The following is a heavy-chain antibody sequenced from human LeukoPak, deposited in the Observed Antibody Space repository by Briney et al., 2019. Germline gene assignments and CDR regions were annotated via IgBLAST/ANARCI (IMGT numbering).Heavy chain of an antibody. V-gene: IGHV3-48*03. CDR2: ISSSGSTI. J-gene: IGHJ4*02. CDR3: ARVDTAMVTPSDY. CDR1: GFTFSSYE. D-gene: IGHD5-18*01. Sequence: GGSLRLSCAASGFTFSSYEINWVRQAPGKGLEWVSYISSSGSTIYYADSVKGRFTISRDNAKNSLYLQMNSLRAEDTAVYYCARVDTAMVTPSDYWGQGTLVTVSS.